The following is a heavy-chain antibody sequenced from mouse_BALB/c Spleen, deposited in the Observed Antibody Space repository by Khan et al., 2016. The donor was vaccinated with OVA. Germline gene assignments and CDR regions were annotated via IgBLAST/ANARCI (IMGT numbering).Heavy chain of an antibody. J-gene: IGHJ1*01. V-gene: IGHV7-3*02. CDR1: GFTFTDYY. CDR2: IRNKANGYTT. CDR3: ARETVVDIYWYLDV. D-gene: IGHD1-1*01. Sequence: EVELVESGGGLVQPGGSLRLSCATSGFTFTDYYMTWVRQPPGKALEWLGFIRNKANGYTTEYSASVKGRFTISRDNSQSIVYLQMNTLRAEDSATYCCARETVVDIYWYLDVWGAGTTVTVSS.